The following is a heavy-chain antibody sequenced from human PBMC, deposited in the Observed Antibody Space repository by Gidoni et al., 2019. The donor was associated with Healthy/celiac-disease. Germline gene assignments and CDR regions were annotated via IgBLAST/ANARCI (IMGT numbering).Heavy chain of an antibody. CDR3: AQAEGFWSGAYPSMDV. D-gene: IGHD3-3*01. J-gene: IGHJ6*02. CDR1: GGTFSSYA. CDR2: IIPICGTA. Sequence: QVQLVQSGAEVKKPGSSVTGSCKHTGGTFSSYAISWVRQAPGQGLEWRGGIIPICGTANYAQKFQGRVTITADESTSTAYMELSSLRSEDTAVYYCAQAEGFWSGAYPSMDVWGQGTTVTVSS. V-gene: IGHV1-69*01.